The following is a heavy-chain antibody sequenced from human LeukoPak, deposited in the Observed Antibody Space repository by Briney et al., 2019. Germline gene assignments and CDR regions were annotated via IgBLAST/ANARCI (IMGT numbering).Heavy chain of an antibody. Sequence: GGSLRLSCAASGFTFSNAWMTWVRQAQENGLEWVGRIKSKSDGGTTDYAAPVKGRFTFSRDDSKNMLYLQMNSLKTEDTAVYYCYTGRFWGQGTLVTVSS. CDR2: IKSKSDGGTT. V-gene: IGHV3-15*01. CDR1: GFTFSNAW. CDR3: YTGRF. J-gene: IGHJ4*02.